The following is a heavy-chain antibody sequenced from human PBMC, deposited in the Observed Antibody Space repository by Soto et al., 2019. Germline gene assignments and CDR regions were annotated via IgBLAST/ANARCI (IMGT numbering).Heavy chain of an antibody. D-gene: IGHD6-19*01. V-gene: IGHV2-5*01. CDR3: AHGSGWLSDY. Sequence: QITLKESGPTLVKPTQTLTLTCTFSGFSLSSPAVGVNWIRQPPGKALEWLALIYWNDDNQYSPSLRSRLTITKDTSKNQEVLTMTNVDPADTATYYCAHGSGWLSDYWGQGTLVTVSS. CDR1: GFSLSSPAVG. CDR2: IYWNDDN. J-gene: IGHJ4*02.